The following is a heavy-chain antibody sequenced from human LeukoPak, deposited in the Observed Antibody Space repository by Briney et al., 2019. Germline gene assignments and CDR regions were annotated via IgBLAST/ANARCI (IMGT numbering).Heavy chain of an antibody. Sequence: PGGSLRLSCAASGFTFSSYGMPWVRQAPGKGLGWVAVIWYDGSNKYYADSVKGRFTISRDNSKNTLYLQMNSLRAEDTAVYYCARDLDTVGDGYKHGMDVWGQGTTVTVSS. V-gene: IGHV3-33*01. D-gene: IGHD5-24*01. CDR1: GFTFSSYG. CDR3: ARDLDTVGDGYKHGMDV. CDR2: IWYDGSNK. J-gene: IGHJ6*02.